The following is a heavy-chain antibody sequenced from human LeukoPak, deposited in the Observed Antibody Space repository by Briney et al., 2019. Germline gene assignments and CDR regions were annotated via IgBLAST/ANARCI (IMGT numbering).Heavy chain of an antibody. J-gene: IGHJ4*02. D-gene: IGHD1-26*01. V-gene: IGHV3-23*01. CDR1: GFTFSSYA. CDR2: ISGSGGST. CDR3: ASRSPWEPDTIFDY. Sequence: GALRLSCAASGFTFSSYAMSWVRQAPGKGLEWVSAISGSGGSTYYADSVKGRFTISRDNSKNTLYLQMNSLRAEDTAVYYCASRSPWEPDTIFDYWGQGTLVTVSS.